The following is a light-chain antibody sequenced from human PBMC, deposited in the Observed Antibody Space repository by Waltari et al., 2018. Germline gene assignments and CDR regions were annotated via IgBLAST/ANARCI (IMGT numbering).Light chain of an antibody. Sequence: QAVVTQEPSLTVSPGGTVTPTCGSSTGAVTSGLYPYWFQQNPGQAPRTLIYDTSKKHSWTPARFSGSLLGGKAALTLSGAQPEDEADYYCLLSYSGTYVFGTGTKVTVL. CDR2: DTS. CDR3: LLSYSGTYV. V-gene: IGLV7-46*01. CDR1: TGAVTSGLY. J-gene: IGLJ1*01.